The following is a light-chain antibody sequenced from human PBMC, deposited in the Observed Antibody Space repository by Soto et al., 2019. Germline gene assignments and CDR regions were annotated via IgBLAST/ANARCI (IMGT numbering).Light chain of an antibody. CDR3: SSYTTSSSYV. J-gene: IGLJ1*01. CDR1: SSDVGGYDY. Sequence: QSVLTQPASVSGSPGQSITMSCTGTSSDVGGYDYVSWYQQHPGEVPKLIIFEVSSRPARISNRFSASKSGNTASLTISGLQAEDEADYYCSSYTTSSSYVFGTGTKVTVL. V-gene: IGLV2-14*01. CDR2: EVS.